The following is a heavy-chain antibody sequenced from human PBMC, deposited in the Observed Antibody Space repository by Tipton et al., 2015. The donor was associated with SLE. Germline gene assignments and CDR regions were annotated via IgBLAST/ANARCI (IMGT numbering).Heavy chain of an antibody. CDR2: ISSSSSYT. J-gene: IGHJ1*01. V-gene: IGHV3-11*03. Sequence: LRLSCAASGFTFSDYYMSWIRQAPGKGLEWVSYISSSSSYTNYADSVKGRFTISRDNAKNSLYLQMNSLRAEDTAVYYCAKPRIAAAGTGGYFQHWGQGTLVTVSS. D-gene: IGHD6-13*01. CDR3: AKPRIAAAGTGGYFQH. CDR1: GFTFSDYY.